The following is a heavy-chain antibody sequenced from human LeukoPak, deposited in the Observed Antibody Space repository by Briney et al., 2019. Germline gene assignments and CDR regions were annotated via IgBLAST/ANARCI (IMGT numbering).Heavy chain of an antibody. CDR2: ISGSGAST. CDR1: GFTFSSYA. D-gene: IGHD7-27*01. CDR3: AKDDGLTGIDY. Sequence: GGSLRLSCAASGFTFSSYAMSWVRQAPGKGLEWVSIISGSGASTSYADSVKGRFTISRDNSKNTVYLQMNSLRAEDTAVYYCAKDDGLTGIDYWGQGSLVTVSS. J-gene: IGHJ4*02. V-gene: IGHV3-23*01.